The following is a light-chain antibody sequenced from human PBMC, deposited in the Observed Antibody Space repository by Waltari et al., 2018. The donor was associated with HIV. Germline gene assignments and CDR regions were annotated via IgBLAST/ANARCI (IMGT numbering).Light chain of an antibody. J-gene: IGLJ3*02. V-gene: IGLV6-57*03. CDR2: EDY. CDR3: QSFDTNNHWV. CDR1: SGSIASTS. Sequence: NFMLTQPHSVSESPEKTVTIPCTRTSGSIASTSVQWFQPRPGKAPTTILYEDYQRPSGVPDRFSGTLDESSNSASLTISGVKTEDEADYYCQSFDTNNHWVFGGGTRLTVL.